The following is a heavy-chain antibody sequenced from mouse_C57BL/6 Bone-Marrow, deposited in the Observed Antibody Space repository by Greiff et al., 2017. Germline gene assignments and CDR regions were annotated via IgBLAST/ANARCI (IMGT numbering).Heavy chain of an antibody. CDR3: ARVNLRFYSYSFDY. D-gene: IGHD2-12*01. V-gene: IGHV5-4*01. CDR1: GFTFSSYG. Sequence: EVHLVESGGDLVKPGGSLKLSCAASGFTFSSYGMSWVRQTPEKRLEWVATISDGGSYTYYPDNVKGRVTISRDNAKNNLYLQMSHLKSEDTAMYYCARVNLRFYSYSFDYWGQGTTLTVSS. J-gene: IGHJ2*01. CDR2: ISDGGSYT.